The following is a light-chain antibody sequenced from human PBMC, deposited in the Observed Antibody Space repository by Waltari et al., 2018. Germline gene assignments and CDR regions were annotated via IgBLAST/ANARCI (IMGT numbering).Light chain of an antibody. Sequence: QSVLTQPPSASGTPGQRVTISCSGSSSNIGSHSVNWYQQVTGTAPQLLIQRNNERPSGVPDRFSGSKSGTSGSLAISGLQSEDEADYYCALWDDSLNGVVFGGGTKLTVL. J-gene: IGLJ2*01. CDR1: SSNIGSHS. CDR3: ALWDDSLNGVV. V-gene: IGLV1-44*01. CDR2: RNN.